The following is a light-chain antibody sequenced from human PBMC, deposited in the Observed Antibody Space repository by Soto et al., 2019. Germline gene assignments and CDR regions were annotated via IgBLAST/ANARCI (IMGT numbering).Light chain of an antibody. CDR2: GAS. CDR1: QSVTSTY. CDR3: QQYNRYPYT. Sequence: VLTQSPGTLSLSPGERATLSCRASQSVTSTYLAWYQQKPGQAPRLLIYGASSRATGVPDRFSGSGSGTDFTLTINSLQTDDFATYYCQQYNRYPYTFGQGTKVDIK. V-gene: IGKV3-20*01. J-gene: IGKJ2*01.